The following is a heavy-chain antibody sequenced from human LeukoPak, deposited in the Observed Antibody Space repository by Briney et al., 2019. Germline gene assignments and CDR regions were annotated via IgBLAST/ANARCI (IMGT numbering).Heavy chain of an antibody. CDR1: GGSISSHY. J-gene: IGHJ6*03. Sequence: PSETLSLTCTVSGGSISSHYWSWIRQSAGKGLEWIGRIYTSGGSDYSPSLKSRVTMSLDTSKNRFSLNLRSVTAADTAVYYCARYDFWSASYYMDVWGKGTTVTVSS. CDR3: ARYDFWSASYYMDV. V-gene: IGHV4-4*07. CDR2: IYTSGGS. D-gene: IGHD3-3*01.